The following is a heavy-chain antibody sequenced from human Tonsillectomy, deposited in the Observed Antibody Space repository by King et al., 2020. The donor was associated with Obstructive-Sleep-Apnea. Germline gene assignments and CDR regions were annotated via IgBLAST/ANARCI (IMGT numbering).Heavy chain of an antibody. Sequence: QLQESGPGLVKPSETLSLTCTVSGGSISSSSYYWGWIRQPPGKGLEWIGSIYYSGSTYYNPSLKSRVTISVDTSKNQFSLKLSSVTAADTAVYYCARTHYSGSYYLWSPFDYWGQGTLVTVSS. V-gene: IGHV4-39*07. CDR3: ARTHYSGSYYLWSPFDY. J-gene: IGHJ4*02. CDR1: GGSISSSSYY. CDR2: IYYSGST. D-gene: IGHD1-26*01.